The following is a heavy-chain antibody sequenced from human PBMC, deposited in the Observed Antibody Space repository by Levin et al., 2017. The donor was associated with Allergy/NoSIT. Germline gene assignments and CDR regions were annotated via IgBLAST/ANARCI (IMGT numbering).Heavy chain of an antibody. D-gene: IGHD5-18*01. CDR2: IYYSGST. CDR1: GGSISSYY. Sequence: SETLSLTCTVSGGSISSYYWSWIRQPPGKGLEWIGYIYYSGSTNYNPSLKSRVTISVDTSKNQFSLKLSSVTAADTAVYYCARGGGQLWLLLPDHWGQGTLVTVSS. CDR3: ARGGGQLWLLLPDH. J-gene: IGHJ4*02. V-gene: IGHV4-59*01.